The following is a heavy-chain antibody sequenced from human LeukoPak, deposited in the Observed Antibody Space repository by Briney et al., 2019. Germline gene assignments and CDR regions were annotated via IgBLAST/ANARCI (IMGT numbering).Heavy chain of an antibody. CDR2: IIPIFGTA. J-gene: IGHJ4*02. Sequence: SVKVSCKASGGTFSSYAISWVRQAPGQGLEWMGGIIPIFGTANYAQKFQGRITITTDESTSTAYMELSSLRSEDTAVYYCARQDCSGGSCYLYYFDYWGQGTLVTVSS. CDR3: ARQDCSGGSCYLYYFDY. V-gene: IGHV1-69*05. CDR1: GGTFSSYA. D-gene: IGHD2-15*01.